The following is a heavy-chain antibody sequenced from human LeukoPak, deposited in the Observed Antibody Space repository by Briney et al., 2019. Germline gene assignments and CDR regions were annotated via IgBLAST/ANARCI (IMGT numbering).Heavy chain of an antibody. D-gene: IGHD6-19*01. CDR2: ISSSGSTI. V-gene: IGHV3-11*04. Sequence: PGGSLRLSCAASGFTFSDYYMSWLRQAPGKGLEWVSYISSSGSTIYYADSVKGRFTISRDNAKNSLYLQMNSLRAEDTAVYYCAREGSDGYSSGWYSVNWFDPWGQGTLVTVSS. CDR1: GFTFSDYY. J-gene: IGHJ5*02. CDR3: AREGSDGYSSGWYSVNWFDP.